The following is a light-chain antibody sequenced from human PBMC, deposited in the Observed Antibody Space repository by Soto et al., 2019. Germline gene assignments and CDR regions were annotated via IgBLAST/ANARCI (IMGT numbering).Light chain of an antibody. Sequence: QSALAQPASVSGSPGQSITISCTGTSSDVGGYDFVSWYQHHPGKAPKPMIYDVNNRPSGLSNRFSGSKSGNTASLTISGLQTEDEADYYCSSYTSSHTRVFGTGTKVTVL. CDR3: SSYTSSHTRV. J-gene: IGLJ1*01. CDR2: DVN. V-gene: IGLV2-14*01. CDR1: SSDVGGYDF.